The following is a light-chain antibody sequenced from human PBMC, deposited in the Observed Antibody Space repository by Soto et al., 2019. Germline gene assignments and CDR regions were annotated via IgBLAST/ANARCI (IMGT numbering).Light chain of an antibody. CDR3: QQYGGSLT. J-gene: IGKJ4*01. Sequence: IGVTQVPSTLAVAPGERSALPRRASGIGNTYLAWYQQKPGQAPRLLIYGASNRATGIPARFSGGGSGTVFTLTISRLEPEDFAVYYCQQYGGSLTFGGGTKVDIK. CDR1: GIGNTY. CDR2: GAS. V-gene: IGKV3-20*01.